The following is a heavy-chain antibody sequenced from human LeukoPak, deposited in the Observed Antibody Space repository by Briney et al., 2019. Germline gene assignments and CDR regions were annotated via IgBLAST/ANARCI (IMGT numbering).Heavy chain of an antibody. CDR3: ARNFGVLRYFDWSPRGGGDAFDI. J-gene: IGHJ3*02. D-gene: IGHD3-9*01. Sequence: PGGSLRLSCAASGFTFSSDEMNGGRQAPGEGLEGGSYISSSGSTIYYAESVKGRVTISRDNAKNSLYLQINSLRAEDTAVYYYARNFGVLRYFDWSPRGGGDAFDIWGQGTMVTVSS. CDR2: ISSSGSTI. V-gene: IGHV3-48*03. CDR1: GFTFSSDE.